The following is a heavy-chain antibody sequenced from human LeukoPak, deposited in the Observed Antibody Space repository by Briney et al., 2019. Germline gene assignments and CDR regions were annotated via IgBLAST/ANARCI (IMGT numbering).Heavy chain of an antibody. CDR1: GGSISSNNYY. CDR3: ARDGYYYDSSGYYAFDI. J-gene: IGHJ3*02. CDR2: IYYSGST. V-gene: IGHV4-39*07. D-gene: IGHD3-22*01. Sequence: PSETLSLTCTVSGGSISSNNYYWGWIRQPPGKGLEWIGSIYYSGSTYYNPSLKSRVTISVDTSKNQFSLKLSSVTAADTAVYYCARDGYYYDSSGYYAFDIWGQGTMVTVSS.